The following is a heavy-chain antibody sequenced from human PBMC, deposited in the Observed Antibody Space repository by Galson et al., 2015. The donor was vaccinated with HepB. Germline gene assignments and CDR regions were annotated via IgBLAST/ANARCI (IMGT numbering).Heavy chain of an antibody. CDR2: IIPGLGIS. V-gene: IGHV1-69*04. CDR3: ARDPVIVGSGWLYAFDM. Sequence: SVKVSCKAVGGTFNIYSMAWVRLAPGEGLEWLGRIIPGLGISNYAQKFQDRVSIIADKKRYIIYMEISGLRSEDTAVYYCARDPVIVGSGWLYAFDMWGQGTVVTVSS. CDR1: GGTFNIYS. J-gene: IGHJ3*02. D-gene: IGHD6-19*01.